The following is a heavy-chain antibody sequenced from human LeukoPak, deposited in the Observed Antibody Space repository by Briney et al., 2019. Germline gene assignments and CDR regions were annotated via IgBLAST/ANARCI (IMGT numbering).Heavy chain of an antibody. CDR1: GFTFSSYS. J-gene: IGHJ3*02. CDR2: ISSSSSYI. Sequence: GGSLRLSCAPSGFTFSSYSMNWVRQAPGKGLEWVSSISSSSSYIYYADSVKGRFTISRDNAKNSLYLRMNSLRAEDTAVYYCARDRGSSGPYGDAFDIWGQGTMVTVSS. D-gene: IGHD6-19*01. CDR3: ARDRGSSGPYGDAFDI. V-gene: IGHV3-21*01.